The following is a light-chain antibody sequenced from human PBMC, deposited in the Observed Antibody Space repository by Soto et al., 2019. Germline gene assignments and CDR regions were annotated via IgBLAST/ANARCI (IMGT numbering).Light chain of an antibody. J-gene: IGKJ4*01. CDR1: RIVGTF. V-gene: IGKV3-11*01. CDR3: QQRNNWPPELT. CDR2: AAS. Sequence: VVLTHFPATLSRSPGEGATFSCGASRIVGTFLAWNQQKFGHPPRLLTYAASTRATGIPARFSGSGSGTDFTLTISSLEPEDFAIYYCQQRNNWPPELTFGGGTRVEI.